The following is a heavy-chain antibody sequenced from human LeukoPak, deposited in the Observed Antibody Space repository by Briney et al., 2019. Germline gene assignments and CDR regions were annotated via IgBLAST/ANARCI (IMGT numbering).Heavy chain of an antibody. CDR3: ARDRGYRSFDY. Sequence: GGSLRLSCAASGFTFSNAWMSWVRQAPGKGLEWVANIKPDGTVTTSVDSVKGRFTISRDNAKNSLYLQMNSLRVEDTAVYYCARDRGYRSFDYWGQGTLVTVSS. D-gene: IGHD6-19*01. J-gene: IGHJ4*02. V-gene: IGHV3-7*01. CDR1: GFTFSNAW. CDR2: IKPDGTVT.